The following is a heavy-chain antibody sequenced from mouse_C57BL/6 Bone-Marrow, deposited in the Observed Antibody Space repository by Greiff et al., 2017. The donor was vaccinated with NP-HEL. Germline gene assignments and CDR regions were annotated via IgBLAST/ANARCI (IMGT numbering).Heavy chain of an antibody. CDR2: INPNNGGT. V-gene: IGHV1-18*01. Sequence: EVQLQQSGPELVKPGASVKIPCKASGYTFTDYNMDWVKQSHGKSLEWIGDINPNNGGTIYNQKFKGKATLTVDKSSSTAYMELRSRTSEDTAVYYYARRGKKLRGYFDVWGTGTTVTVSS. J-gene: IGHJ1*03. CDR1: GYTFTDYN. CDR3: ARRGKKLRGYFDV.